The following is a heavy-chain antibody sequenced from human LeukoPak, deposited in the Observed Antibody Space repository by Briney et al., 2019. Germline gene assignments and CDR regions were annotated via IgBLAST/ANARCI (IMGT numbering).Heavy chain of an antibody. Sequence: SETLSLTCTVSGGSISSYYWSWIRRPPGKGLECIGYIYYSGSTNYNPSLKSRVTISVDTSKNQFSLKLSSVTAADTAVYYCARSYYYDSSGYSHFDYWGQGTLVTVSS. V-gene: IGHV4-59*01. CDR3: ARSYYYDSSGYSHFDY. CDR2: IYYSGST. D-gene: IGHD3-22*01. J-gene: IGHJ4*02. CDR1: GGSISSYY.